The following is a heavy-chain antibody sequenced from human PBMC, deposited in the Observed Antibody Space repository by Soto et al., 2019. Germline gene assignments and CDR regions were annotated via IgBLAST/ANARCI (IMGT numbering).Heavy chain of an antibody. Sequence: SETLSLTCTVSGGSISSYYWSWIRQPPGKGLEWIGYIYYSGSTNYNPSLKSRVTISVDTSKNQFSLKLSSVTAADTAVYYCARGGSGWSFDYSGQGTLVTVSS. CDR1: GGSISSYY. V-gene: IGHV4-59*01. J-gene: IGHJ4*02. D-gene: IGHD6-19*01. CDR2: IYYSGST. CDR3: ARGGSGWSFDY.